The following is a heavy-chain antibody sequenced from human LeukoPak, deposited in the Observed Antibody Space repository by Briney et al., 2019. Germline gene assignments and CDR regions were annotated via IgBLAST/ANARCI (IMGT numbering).Heavy chain of an antibody. Sequence: GASVKVSCKASGYTFTGYYMHWVRQAPGQGLEWMGWINPNSGGTNYAQKFQGRVTMTRDTSISTAYMELSRLRSDDTAVYYCAREPPHDDSSGYYYYFDYWGQGTLVTVSS. CDR2: INPNSGGT. CDR1: GYTFTGYY. D-gene: IGHD3-22*01. CDR3: AREPPHDDSSGYYYYFDY. V-gene: IGHV1-2*02. J-gene: IGHJ4*02.